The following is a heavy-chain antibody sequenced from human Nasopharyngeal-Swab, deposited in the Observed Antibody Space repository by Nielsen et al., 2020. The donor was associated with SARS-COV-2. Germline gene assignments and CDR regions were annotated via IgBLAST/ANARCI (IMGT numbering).Heavy chain of an antibody. D-gene: IGHD2-2*01. CDR2: IYYSGST. Sequence: SETLSLTCTVSGGSISSGGYYWSWIRQHPGKGLEWIGYIYYSGSTYYNPSLRSRVTISVDTSKNQFSLKLSSVTAADTAAYYCAREVVPAAIPYYYYGMDVWGQGTTVTVSS. CDR1: GGSISSGGYY. V-gene: IGHV4-31*03. CDR3: AREVVPAAIPYYYYGMDV. J-gene: IGHJ6*02.